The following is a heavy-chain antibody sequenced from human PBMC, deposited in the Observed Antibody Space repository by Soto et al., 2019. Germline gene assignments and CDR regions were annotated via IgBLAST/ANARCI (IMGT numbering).Heavy chain of an antibody. J-gene: IGHJ6*02. D-gene: IGHD5-18*01. CDR3: ARLPTAMAGGTYYYYGMDV. Sequence: PGESLKISCKGSGYSFTSYWIGWVLQMPGKCLEWMGIIYPGDSDTRYSPSFQGQVTISADKSISTAYLQWRSLKASDTAMYYCARLPTAMAGGTYYYYGMDVWGQGTTVTVSS. CDR1: GYSFTSYW. V-gene: IGHV5-51*01. CDR2: IYPGDSDT.